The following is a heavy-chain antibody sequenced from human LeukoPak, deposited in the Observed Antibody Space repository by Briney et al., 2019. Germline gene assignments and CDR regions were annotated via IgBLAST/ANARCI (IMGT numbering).Heavy chain of an antibody. CDR2: ISSSSSYI. J-gene: IGHJ4*02. Sequence: PGRSLRLSCAASGFTFSSYGMHWVRQAPGKGLEWVSSISSSSSYIYYADSVKGRFTISRDNAKNSLYLQMNSLRAEDTAVYYCARKIVVVAAFDYWGQGTLVTVSS. CDR1: GFTFSSYG. V-gene: IGHV3-21*01. D-gene: IGHD2-15*01. CDR3: ARKIVVVAAFDY.